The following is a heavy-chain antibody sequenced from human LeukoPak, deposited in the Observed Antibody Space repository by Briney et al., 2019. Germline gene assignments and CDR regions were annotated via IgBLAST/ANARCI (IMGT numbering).Heavy chain of an antibody. CDR2: IKKDGSDK. V-gene: IGHV3-7*01. D-gene: IGHD2-15*01. CDR3: AREAVDCSGGSSWDDASDI. Sequence: GGSLRLSCAASGFTFSNYYMSWVRQAPGKGLEWVASIKKDGSDKYYLDSVTGRFTISRDNAKNSLYLQMNSLRDEDTAVYYCAREAVDCSGGSSWDDASDIWGQGTMVTVSS. CDR1: GFTFSNYY. J-gene: IGHJ3*02.